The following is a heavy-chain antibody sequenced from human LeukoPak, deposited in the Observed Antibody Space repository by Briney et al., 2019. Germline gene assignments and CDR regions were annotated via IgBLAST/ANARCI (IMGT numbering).Heavy chain of an antibody. CDR2: INPSGGST. J-gene: IGHJ5*02. Sequence: ASVKVSCKASRYTFTSYYMHWVRQAPGQGLEWMGIINPSGGSTSYAQKFQGRVTMTRDTSTSTVYMELSSVRSEDTAVYYCAQDISGGMYGIWFDPWGQGTLVTVSP. CDR3: AQDISGGMYGIWFDP. CDR1: RYTFTSYY. D-gene: IGHD2-8*01. V-gene: IGHV1-46*01.